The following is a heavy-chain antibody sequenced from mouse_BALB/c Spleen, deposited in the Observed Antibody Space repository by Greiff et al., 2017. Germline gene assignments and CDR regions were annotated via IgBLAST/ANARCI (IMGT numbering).Heavy chain of an antibody. J-gene: IGHJ4*01. V-gene: IGHV3-2*02. CDR2: ISYSGST. CDR1: GYSITSDYA. Sequence: EVQLQQSGPGLVKPSQSLSLTCTVTGYSITSDYAWYWIRQFPGNKLEWMGYISYSGSTSYNPSLKSRISITRDTSKNQFFLQLNSVTTEDTATYYCARGLDYWGQGTSVTVSS. CDR3: ARGLDY.